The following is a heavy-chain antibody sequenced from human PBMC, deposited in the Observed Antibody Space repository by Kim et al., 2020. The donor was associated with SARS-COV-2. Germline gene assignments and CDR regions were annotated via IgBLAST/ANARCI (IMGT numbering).Heavy chain of an antibody. CDR2: IWYDGNNK. CDR1: GFTFSSYG. CDR3: AKEFVGGPGTDY. D-gene: IGHD3-10*01. Sequence: GGSLRISCAASGFTFSSYGMHWLRQAPGKGLEWVAVIWYDGNNKDYADSVKGRFTISRDNSKNTLYLQMNSLRVEDTAVYYCAKEFVGGPGTDYWGQGTLVTVSS. V-gene: IGHV3-33*06. J-gene: IGHJ4*02.